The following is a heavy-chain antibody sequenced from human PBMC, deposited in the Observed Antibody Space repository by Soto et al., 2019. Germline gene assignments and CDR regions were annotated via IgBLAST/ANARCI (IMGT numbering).Heavy chain of an antibody. J-gene: IGHJ4*02. V-gene: IGHV3-30*03. CDR1: GFPFSNHG. CDR2: SSYNGIDS. Sequence: QMQLVESGGGVVQPGRSLRLSCAASGFPFSNHGIHWFRQAPGKGLEWVGDSSYNGIDSWYAESVKGRFTIFRDNFKTTAYLQMQGLRLAATAVYYCLRGEGQNGHETRFAYWGQGTLVTVSP. CDR3: LRGEGQNGHETRFAY. D-gene: IGHD3-10*01.